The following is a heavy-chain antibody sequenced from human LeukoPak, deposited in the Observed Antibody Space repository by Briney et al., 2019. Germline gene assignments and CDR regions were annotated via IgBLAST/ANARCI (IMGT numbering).Heavy chain of an antibody. Sequence: PSETLSLTCTVSGGSISSYYWSWIRQPAGKGLEWIGRIYTSGSTNYNPSLKSRVTMSVDTSKNQFSLKLSSVTAADTAVYYCARVRLGAAAGTVWDYWGQGTLVTVSS. J-gene: IGHJ4*02. V-gene: IGHV4-4*07. D-gene: IGHD6-13*01. CDR2: IYTSGST. CDR3: ARVRLGAAAGTVWDY. CDR1: GGSISSYY.